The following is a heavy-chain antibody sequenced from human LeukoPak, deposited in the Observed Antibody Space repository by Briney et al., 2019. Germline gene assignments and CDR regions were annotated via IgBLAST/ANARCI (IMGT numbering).Heavy chain of an antibody. V-gene: IGHV4-39*01. CDR2: IYYSGNT. J-gene: IGHJ4*02. CDR3: ARYALRYFDWFDY. CDR1: GDSISTSNSY. Sequence: SETLSLTCTVSGDSISTSNSYWGWIRQPPGTGLEWIGSIYYSGNTYYNASLKSRVTISVDTSKNQFSLKLSSVTAADTAVYYCARYALRYFDWFDYWGQGTLVTVSS. D-gene: IGHD3-9*01.